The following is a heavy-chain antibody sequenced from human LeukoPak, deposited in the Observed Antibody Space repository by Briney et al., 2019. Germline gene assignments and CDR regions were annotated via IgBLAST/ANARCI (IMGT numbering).Heavy chain of an antibody. J-gene: IGHJ4*02. CDR2: ISGSSSYM. D-gene: IGHD1-1*01. CDR1: GFTFSSYS. V-gene: IGHV3-21*01. CDR3: ARDESSGTVDY. Sequence: PGGSLRLSCAASGFTFSSYSMNWVRQAPGKGLEWVSSISGSSSYMYYADSVKGRFTISRDNAKNSLFLQMNSLRAEDTAVYYCARDESSGTVDYRGQGTLVTVSS.